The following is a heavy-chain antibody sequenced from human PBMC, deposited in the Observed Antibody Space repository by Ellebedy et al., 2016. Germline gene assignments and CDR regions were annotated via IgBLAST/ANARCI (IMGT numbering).Heavy chain of an antibody. V-gene: IGHV1-69*04. CDR1: GGTFSSYA. CDR2: IIPSVGIA. CDR3: ARAEDTAMVFDY. D-gene: IGHD5-18*01. J-gene: IGHJ4*02. Sequence: ASVKVSCKASGGTFSSYAISWVRQAPGQGLEWMGRIIPSVGIAIYAQKFQGRVTITADKSTSTAYMELSSLRSEDTGVYYCARAEDTAMVFDYWGQGTLVTVSS.